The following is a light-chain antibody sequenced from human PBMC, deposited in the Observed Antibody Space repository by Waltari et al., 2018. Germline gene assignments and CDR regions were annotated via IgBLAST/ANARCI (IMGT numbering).Light chain of an antibody. CDR2: DAS. J-gene: IGKJ2*01. CDR3: QQYNNWPPYT. V-gene: IGKV3-15*01. Sequence: VMTPSPATLAVFPGERATLSCRASQSVSSNLAWYQQKPGQTPRLLIYDASTRATGIPGRFSGSGSGTEFTLTISTMQSEDSAVYYCQQYNNWPPYTLGQGTKLEIK. CDR1: QSVSSN.